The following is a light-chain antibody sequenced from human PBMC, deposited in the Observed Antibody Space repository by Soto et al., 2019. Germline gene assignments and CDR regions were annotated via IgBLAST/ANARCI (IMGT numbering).Light chain of an antibody. J-gene: IGLJ2*01. CDR2: EDN. V-gene: IGLV1-51*02. CDR1: SSNIENNY. CDR3: VTWDGNVRAGV. Sequence: QSVLTQPHSVSAAPGQTVTISCSGGSSNIENNYVPWYQHFPGTAPKLLIYEDNNRLSGIPDRFSGSKSGTSATLGITGLQTGDEADYYCVTWDGNVRAGVFGGGTKLTVL.